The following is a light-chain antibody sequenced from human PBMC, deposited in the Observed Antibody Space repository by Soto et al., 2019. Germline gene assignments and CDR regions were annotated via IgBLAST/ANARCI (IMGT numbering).Light chain of an antibody. CDR3: QSYDSSLSGWV. CDR2: GNS. V-gene: IGLV1-40*01. CDR1: SSNIGAGYD. Sequence: QSVLTQPPSVSGAPGPRVTISCTGSSSNIGAGYDVHWYQQLPGTAPKLLIYGNSNRPSGVPDRFSGSKPGTSASLAITGLQAEDEADYYCQSYDSSLSGWVFGGGTKLTVL. J-gene: IGLJ3*02.